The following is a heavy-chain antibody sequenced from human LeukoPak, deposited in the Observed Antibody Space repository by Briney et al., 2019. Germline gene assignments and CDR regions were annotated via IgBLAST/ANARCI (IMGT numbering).Heavy chain of an antibody. Sequence: HPGGSLRLSCAASGFTFTRYGMHWVRQAPGKGLEWVAFTRYDGRNKYYADSVKGRFTISRDNSKNTLYVQMNSLRAEDTAVYYCAKGPKRYDVLTGYFVIETAFDIWGQGTMVIVSS. CDR3: AKGPKRYDVLTGYFVIETAFDI. J-gene: IGHJ3*02. CDR2: TRYDGRNK. V-gene: IGHV3-30*02. CDR1: GFTFTRYG. D-gene: IGHD3-9*01.